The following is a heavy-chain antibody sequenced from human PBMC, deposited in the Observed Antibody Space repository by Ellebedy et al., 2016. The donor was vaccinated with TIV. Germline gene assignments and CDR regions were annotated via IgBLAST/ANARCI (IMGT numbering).Heavy chain of an antibody. J-gene: IGHJ4*02. CDR3: ARVNWFGELGGYLDS. CDR2: IYYSGST. D-gene: IGHD3-10*01. CDR1: GGSITSSTYY. V-gene: IGHV4-39*01. Sequence: SETLSLTCTVSGGSITSSTYYWGWIRQPPGTGLEWIGSIYYSGSTYYNPSLKSRVTISVDTSKNQFSLKLSSVTAADTAVYYCARVNWFGELGGYLDSWGQGTLVTVSS.